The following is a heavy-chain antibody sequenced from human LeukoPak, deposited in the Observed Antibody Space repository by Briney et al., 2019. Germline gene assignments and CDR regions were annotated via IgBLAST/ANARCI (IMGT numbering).Heavy chain of an antibody. CDR3: ATYYYDSSGYAFDI. V-gene: IGHV3-20*04. Sequence: GGSLRLSCAASGFTFDDYGMSWVRQAPGKGLEWVSGINWNGGRTGYADSVKGRFTISRDNAKNSLYLQMNSLRAEDTALYYCATYYYDSSGYAFDIWGQGTMVTVSS. D-gene: IGHD3-22*01. CDR2: INWNGGRT. J-gene: IGHJ3*02. CDR1: GFTFDDYG.